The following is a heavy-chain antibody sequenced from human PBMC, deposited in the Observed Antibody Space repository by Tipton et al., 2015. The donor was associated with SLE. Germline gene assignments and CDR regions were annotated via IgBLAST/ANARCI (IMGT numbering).Heavy chain of an antibody. CDR1: GGSITSGGHY. J-gene: IGHJ5*02. V-gene: IGHV4-31*03. Sequence: TLSLTCTVSGGSITSGGHYWSWVRQHLGRDLEWIGFVSRSGSTYYNPSLNSRATVSIDTSNNQFSLKLISVTAADTAVYYCARTARVPEPWGQGTLVTVSS. CDR2: VSRSGST. D-gene: IGHD1-14*01. CDR3: ARTARVPEP.